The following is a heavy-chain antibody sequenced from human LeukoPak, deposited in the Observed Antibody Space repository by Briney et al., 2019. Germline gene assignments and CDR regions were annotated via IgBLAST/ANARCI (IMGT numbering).Heavy chain of an antibody. CDR2: MDPNSGNT. V-gene: IGHV1-8*01. CDR3: ARFPYYYYGMDV. CDR1: GYTFTSYD. Sequence: ASVKVSCKATGYTFTSYDINWVRQATGQGLEWMGWMDPNSGNTGYAQKFQGRVTMTRNTSISTAYMELSSLRSEDTAVYYCARFPYYYYGMDVWGQGTTVTVSS. J-gene: IGHJ6*02.